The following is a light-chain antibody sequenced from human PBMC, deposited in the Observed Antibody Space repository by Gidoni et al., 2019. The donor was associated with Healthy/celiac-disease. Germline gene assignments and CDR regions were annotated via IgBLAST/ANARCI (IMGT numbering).Light chain of an antibody. Sequence: DIQMTQYPSTLSASVGDRVTITGRASQSISSWLAWYQQKPGKAPKLLIYDASSLESGVPSRFSDSGSGTEFTLTISSLQPDDFSTYYCQQYNSYSPLTFGGGTKVEIK. CDR2: DAS. CDR1: QSISSW. J-gene: IGKJ4*01. V-gene: IGKV1-5*01. CDR3: QQYNSYSPLT.